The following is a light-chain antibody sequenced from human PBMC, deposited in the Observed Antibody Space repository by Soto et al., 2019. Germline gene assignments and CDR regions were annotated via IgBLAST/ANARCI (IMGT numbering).Light chain of an antibody. V-gene: IGKV1-39*01. CDR1: RSISNY. Sequence: DIQMTQSPSSLSASVGDRVTITCRASRSISNYLNWYQQKSGKVPRLLIYAASSLQPGVPSRFSGTGTGTAFTLTITSLPPEDSATYYCQQSYSVPRFGPGTRVDLK. CDR2: AAS. J-gene: IGKJ1*01. CDR3: QQSYSVPR.